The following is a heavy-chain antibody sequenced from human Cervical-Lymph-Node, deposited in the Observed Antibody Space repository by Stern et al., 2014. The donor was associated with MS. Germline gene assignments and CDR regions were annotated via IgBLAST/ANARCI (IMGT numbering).Heavy chain of an antibody. Sequence: QVQLVQSGAEVKKPGSSVKVSCKASGGTFSSSAISWVRQAPGQGLEWMGGILPIFGTTNYAQKFQDRVTITADKSTTTVYLELISLRSEDTAMYYCARDLGVGPTAYWGQGTLVTVSS. CDR2: ILPIFGTT. D-gene: IGHD1-26*01. CDR3: ARDLGVGPTAY. V-gene: IGHV1-69*06. J-gene: IGHJ4*02. CDR1: GGTFSSSA.